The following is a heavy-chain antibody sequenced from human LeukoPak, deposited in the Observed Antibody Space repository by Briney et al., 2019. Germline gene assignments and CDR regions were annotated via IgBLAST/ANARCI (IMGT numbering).Heavy chain of an antibody. D-gene: IGHD6-6*01. CDR2: TYSGGST. V-gene: IGHV3-66*04. CDR1: GFTVSSNY. Sequence: PGGSLRLSCAASGFTVSSNYMSWVRQAPGKGLEWVSVTYSGGSTYYADSVKGRFTISRDNSKNTLYLQMNSLRAEDTAVYYCARLAAPYYFDYWGQGTLVTVSS. J-gene: IGHJ4*02. CDR3: ARLAAPYYFDY.